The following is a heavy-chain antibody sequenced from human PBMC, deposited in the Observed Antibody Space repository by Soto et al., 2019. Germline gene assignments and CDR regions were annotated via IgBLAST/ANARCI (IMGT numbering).Heavy chain of an antibody. Sequence: ASVKVSCKASGGTFSSYAISWVRQAPGQGLEWMGGIIPIFGTANYAQKFQGRVTITADESTGTAYMELSSLRSEDTAVYYCARQNHSSGWYEAFDIWGQGTMVTVSS. V-gene: IGHV1-69*13. CDR3: ARQNHSSGWYEAFDI. D-gene: IGHD6-19*01. J-gene: IGHJ3*02. CDR2: IIPIFGTA. CDR1: GGTFSSYA.